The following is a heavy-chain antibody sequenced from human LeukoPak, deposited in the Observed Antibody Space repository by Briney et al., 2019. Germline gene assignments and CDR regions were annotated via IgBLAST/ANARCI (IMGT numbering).Heavy chain of an antibody. Sequence: SETLSLTCGVSGASINSHYWSWIRQPAGRGLEWIGRVYVSGSTNYSPSLKSRLTMSVDKSKSQVSLNLSSVTAADTAVYYCARDFGSYSSSSDDYYYYMDVWGKGTTVTVSS. CDR2: VYVSGST. CDR3: ARDFGSYSSSSDDYYYYMDV. CDR1: GASINSHY. J-gene: IGHJ6*03. V-gene: IGHV4-4*07. D-gene: IGHD6-6*01.